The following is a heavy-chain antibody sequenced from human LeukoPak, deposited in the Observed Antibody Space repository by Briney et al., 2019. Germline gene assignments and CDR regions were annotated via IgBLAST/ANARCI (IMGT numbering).Heavy chain of an antibody. Sequence: GGSLRLSCAASGFTFSSYSMNWVRQAPGKGLEWVSSISSSSSYIYYADSVKGRFTISRDSAKNSLYLQMNSLRAEDTAVYYCARDRSGYGDYWGQGTLVIVPS. CDR2: ISSSSSYI. CDR1: GFTFSSYS. V-gene: IGHV3-21*01. J-gene: IGHJ4*02. CDR3: ARDRSGYGDY. D-gene: IGHD5-12*01.